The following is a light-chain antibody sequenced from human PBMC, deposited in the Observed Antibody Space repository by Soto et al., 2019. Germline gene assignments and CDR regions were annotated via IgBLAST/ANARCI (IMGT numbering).Light chain of an antibody. CDR1: QRVSNSY. CDR3: DLYANPPQT. CDR2: GAS. Sequence: VWKLSPGSMSVEKGERANLSCRASQRVSNSYLAWYQQKPGQAPRLLIYGASSRATGIPDRFSGSGSGTDFTLTISSLAPEDFTVYYCDLYANPPQTFAQGTKVDI. V-gene: IGKV3-20*01. J-gene: IGKJ1*01.